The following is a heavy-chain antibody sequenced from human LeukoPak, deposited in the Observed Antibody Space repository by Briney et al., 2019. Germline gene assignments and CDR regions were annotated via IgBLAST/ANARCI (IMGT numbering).Heavy chain of an antibody. CDR1: GFTFSSYG. J-gene: IGHJ4*02. CDR3: AKVPDSYSSGWYYFDY. CDR2: IWYDGSNK. Sequence: GGSLRLSCAASGFTFSSYGMHWVRQAPGKGREWVAVIWYDGSNKYYADSVKGRFTISRDNSKNTLYLQMNSLRAEDTALHYCAKVPDSYSSGWYYFDYWGQGTLVTVSS. D-gene: IGHD6-19*01. V-gene: IGHV3-30*02.